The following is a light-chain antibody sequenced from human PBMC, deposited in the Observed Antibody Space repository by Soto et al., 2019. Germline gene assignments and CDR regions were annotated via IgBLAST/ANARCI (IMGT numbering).Light chain of an antibody. Sequence: DIQMTQSPFSLSASVGDRVTISCRPSQNIKNYLNWYQQRPGKAPKLLIFAASTLQSGVPSRFSGSGSGTDFTLTINSLQPEDFATYYCQQSYSTRLTFGGGTKVEI. CDR2: AAS. V-gene: IGKV1-39*01. J-gene: IGKJ4*01. CDR1: QNIKNY. CDR3: QQSYSTRLT.